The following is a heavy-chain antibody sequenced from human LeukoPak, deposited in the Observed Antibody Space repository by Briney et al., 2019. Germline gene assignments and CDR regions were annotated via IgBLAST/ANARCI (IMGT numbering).Heavy chain of an antibody. J-gene: IGHJ6*02. Sequence: GGSLRLSCTASGFTLSSYAMSWVRRAPGKRLEWVSAISGSGGSTYYADSVKGRFTISRDNSKNTLYLQMNSLRAEDTAVYYCAIQTVTTVAYYYYGMDVWGQGTTVTVSS. CDR3: AIQTVTTVAYYYYGMDV. CDR1: GFTLSSYA. V-gene: IGHV3-23*01. D-gene: IGHD4-17*01. CDR2: ISGSGGST.